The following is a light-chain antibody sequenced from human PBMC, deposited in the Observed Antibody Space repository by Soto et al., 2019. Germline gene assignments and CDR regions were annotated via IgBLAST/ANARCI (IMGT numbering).Light chain of an antibody. CDR3: SSYTTSNTRQIV. J-gene: IGLJ1*01. CDR1: SSDVGGYNY. CDR2: DVS. Sequence: QSALTQPASVSGSPGQSITISCTGTSSDVGGYNYVSWYQHHPGKAPKLMIYDVSNRPSGVSNRFSGSKSGNTASLTIPGLQPEDEADYYCSSYTTSNTRQIVFGTGTKVT. V-gene: IGLV2-14*03.